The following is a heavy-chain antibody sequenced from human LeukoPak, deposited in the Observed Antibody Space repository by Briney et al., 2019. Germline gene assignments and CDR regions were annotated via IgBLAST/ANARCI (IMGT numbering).Heavy chain of an antibody. CDR1: GFTFSSYA. V-gene: IGHV3-23*01. Sequence: GGSLRLSCAASGFTFSSYAMSWVRQAPGKGLEWVSAISGSGSSTYYADSVKGRFTISRDNSKNTLYLQMNSLRAEDTAVYYCAKVGDYYDSSGYYYLYYFDYWGQGTLVTVSS. CDR3: AKVGDYYDSSGYYYLYYFDY. CDR2: ISGSGSST. J-gene: IGHJ4*02. D-gene: IGHD3-22*01.